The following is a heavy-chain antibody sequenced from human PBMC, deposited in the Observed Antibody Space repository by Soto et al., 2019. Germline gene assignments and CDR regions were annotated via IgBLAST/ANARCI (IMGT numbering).Heavy chain of an antibody. J-gene: IGHJ6*02. CDR2: IYPGDSDT. D-gene: IGHD3-10*01. CDR3: ARGKWFGELLSPIGYYYYGMDV. Sequence: GESLKISCKGSGYSFTSYWIGWVRQMPGKGLEWMGIIYPGDSDTRYSPSFQGQVTISADKSISTAYLQWSSLKASDTAMYYCARGKWFGELLSPIGYYYYGMDVWGQGTTVTVSS. CDR1: GYSFTSYW. V-gene: IGHV5-51*01.